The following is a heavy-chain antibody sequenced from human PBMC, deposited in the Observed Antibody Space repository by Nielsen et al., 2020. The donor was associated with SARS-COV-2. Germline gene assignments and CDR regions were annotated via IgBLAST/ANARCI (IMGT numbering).Heavy chain of an antibody. Sequence: ASVKVSCKASGYRFTAYSMHWMRQAPGQGPEWMGRIDPHSGGTTYAQKFQGRVTMTRDTSINTAYMELTRLRSDDTAVYYCARGDYSNPNYWGQGSLVTVSS. CDR1: GYRFTAYS. J-gene: IGHJ4*02. CDR3: ARGDYSNPNY. CDR2: IDPHSGGT. D-gene: IGHD4-11*01. V-gene: IGHV1-2*06.